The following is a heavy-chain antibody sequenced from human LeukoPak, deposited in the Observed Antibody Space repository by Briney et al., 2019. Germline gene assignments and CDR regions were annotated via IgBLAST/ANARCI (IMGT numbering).Heavy chain of an antibody. CDR3: ARDKGYNSAY. D-gene: IGHD5-24*01. Sequence: GGSLRLSCAASGFTFSSYWMTWVRQTPGKGLEWVANIRMGGGEQYYMDSVEGRFTISRDNAKNSLYLQMYSLRPEDTAVYYCARDKGYNSAYWGRGTLVTVSS. CDR1: GFTFSSYW. J-gene: IGHJ4*02. V-gene: IGHV3-7*01. CDR2: IRMGGGEQ.